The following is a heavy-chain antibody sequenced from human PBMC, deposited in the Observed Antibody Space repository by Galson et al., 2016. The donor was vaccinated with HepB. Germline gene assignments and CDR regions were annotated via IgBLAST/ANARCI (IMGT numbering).Heavy chain of an antibody. V-gene: IGHV3-48*04. J-gene: IGHJ4*02. D-gene: IGHD1-26*01. Sequence: SLRLSCAGSGFTFGSYGMNWVRQAPGKGLEWISYISSGSGSMYYAASVMGRFTISRDNAKNSLYLQMNSLRAEATAVYYCARASFSGSYSPFDCWGQGTLVTVSS. CDR2: ISSGSGSM. CDR1: GFTFGSYG. CDR3: ARASFSGSYSPFDC.